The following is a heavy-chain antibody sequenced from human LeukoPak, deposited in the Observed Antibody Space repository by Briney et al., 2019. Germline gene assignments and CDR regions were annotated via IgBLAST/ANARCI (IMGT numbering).Heavy chain of an antibody. CDR3: ARGSYYDSSGYFDHYYYMDV. CDR1: GVSISSYY. V-gene: IGHV4-59*01. Sequence: PSETLSLTCTVSGVSISSYYWSWIRQLAGKGLEWIGYIYYSGSTNYNPSLKSRVTISVDTSKNKFSLKLSSVTAADTAVYYCARGSYYDSSGYFDHYYYMDVWGKGTTVTVSS. J-gene: IGHJ6*03. CDR2: IYYSGST. D-gene: IGHD3-22*01.